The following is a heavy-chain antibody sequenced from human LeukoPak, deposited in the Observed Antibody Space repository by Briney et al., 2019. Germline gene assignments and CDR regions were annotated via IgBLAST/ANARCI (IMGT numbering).Heavy chain of an antibody. Sequence: ASVKVSCKASGGTFSSYAISWVRQAPGQGLEWMGGIIPIFGTANYAQKFQGRVTITTDESTSTAYMELSSLRSEDTAVYYCARAPRYCSSTSCYHHYYMDVWGKGTTVTASS. J-gene: IGHJ6*03. V-gene: IGHV1-69*05. CDR3: ARAPRYCSSTSCYHHYYMDV. CDR2: IIPIFGTA. D-gene: IGHD2-2*01. CDR1: GGTFSSYA.